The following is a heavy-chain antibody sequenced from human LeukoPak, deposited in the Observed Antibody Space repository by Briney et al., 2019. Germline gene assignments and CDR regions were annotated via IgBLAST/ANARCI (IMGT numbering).Heavy chain of an antibody. CDR2: ISSSGSTI. CDR3: ARALNPDSALVY. V-gene: IGHV3-11*01. Sequence: GGSLRLSCAASGLTFSDYYMSWIRQAPGKGLEWVSYISSSGSTIYYADSVKGRFTISRDNAKNSLYLQMNSLRAEDTAVYYCARALNPDSALVYWGQGTLVTVSS. J-gene: IGHJ4*02. D-gene: IGHD2-21*01. CDR1: GLTFSDYY.